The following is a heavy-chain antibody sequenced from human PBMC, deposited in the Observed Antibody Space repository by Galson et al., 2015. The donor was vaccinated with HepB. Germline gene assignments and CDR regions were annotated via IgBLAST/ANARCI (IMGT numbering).Heavy chain of an antibody. D-gene: IGHD2-2*01. CDR2: IYPGDSDT. CDR3: ARRGQYCSSTSCYYLGAFDI. CDR1: GYSFSSYW. J-gene: IGHJ3*02. Sequence: QSGAEVKKPGESLKISCKGSGYSFSSYWIGWVRQMPGKGLEWMGIIYPGDSDTRYSPSFQGQVTISTDKSMTTAYLQWSSLKASDTAMYYCARRGQYCSSTSCYYLGAFDIWGQGTMVTVSS. V-gene: IGHV5-51*03.